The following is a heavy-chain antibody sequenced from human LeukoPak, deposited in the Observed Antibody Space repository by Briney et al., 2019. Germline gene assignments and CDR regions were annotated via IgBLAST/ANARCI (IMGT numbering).Heavy chain of an antibody. CDR3: ARVGGYYNPLIAY. CDR2: INTRSGDA. V-gene: IGHV1-18*01. Sequence: DSVKVSCKASGYTFTNYGIAWVRQAPGQGLEWMGWINTRSGDAQLAHSLQARVTMTTDTSTSTASMELGSLGSDDTAVYYCARVGGYYNPLIAYWGQGTLVTVSS. CDR1: GYTFTNYG. D-gene: IGHD3-9*01. J-gene: IGHJ4*02.